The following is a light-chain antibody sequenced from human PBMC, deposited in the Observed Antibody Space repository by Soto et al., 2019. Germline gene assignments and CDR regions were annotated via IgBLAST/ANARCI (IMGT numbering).Light chain of an antibody. CDR2: EVS. CDR1: SSDVGGYNY. J-gene: IGLJ3*02. V-gene: IGLV2-14*01. Sequence: QSALTQPASVSGSPGQSITISCTGTSSDVGGYNYVSWYQQHPGKAPKLMISEVSNRPSGVSNRFSGSKSGNTASLTISGLQAEDEADYYCTSYSRYRVLVFGGGTKLTVL. CDR3: TSYSRYRVLV.